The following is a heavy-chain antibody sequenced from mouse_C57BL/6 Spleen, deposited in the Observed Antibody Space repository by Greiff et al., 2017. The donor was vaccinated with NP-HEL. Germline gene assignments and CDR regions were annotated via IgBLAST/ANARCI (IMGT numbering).Heavy chain of an antibody. CDR1: GYTFTDHT. Sequence: VKVVESDAELVKPGASVKISCKVSGYTFTDHTIHWMKQRPEQGLEWIGYIYPRDGSTKYNEKFKGKATLTADKSSSTAYLQLNSLTSEDSAVYFCARALYYYGSSSWYYDVWGTGTTVTVSS. CDR2: IYPRDGST. CDR3: ARALYYYGSSSWYYDV. J-gene: IGHJ1*03. V-gene: IGHV1-78*01. D-gene: IGHD1-1*01.